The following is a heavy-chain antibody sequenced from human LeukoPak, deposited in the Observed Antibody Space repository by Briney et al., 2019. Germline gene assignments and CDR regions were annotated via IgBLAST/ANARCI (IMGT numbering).Heavy chain of an antibody. V-gene: IGHV6-1*01. CDR2: TYYRSKWYN. J-gene: IGHJ4*02. CDR3: ARDRRGSTLQLERRGYFDY. Sequence: SQTLSLTCAISGDSVSSNSAAWNWIRQSPSRGLEWLGRTYYRSKWYNDYAVSVKSRITINPDTSKNQFSLQLNSVTPEDTAVYYCARDRRGSTLQLERRGYFDYWGQGTLVTVSS. D-gene: IGHD1-1*01. CDR1: GDSVSSNSAA.